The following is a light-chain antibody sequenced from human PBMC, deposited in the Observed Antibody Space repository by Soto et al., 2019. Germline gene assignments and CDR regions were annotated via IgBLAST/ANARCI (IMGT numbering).Light chain of an antibody. CDR2: YAS. Sequence: IQMTQSPSSLSASGVYRVSITCRASESIGSSLHWYQQKSGKAPRLLIYYASNLQGGVPPRFSGSGSGTDFTLTISSLQPEDFATYYCQHRANFGGGTKVDIK. J-gene: IGKJ4*01. CDR1: ESIGSS. V-gene: IGKV1-39*01. CDR3: QHRAN.